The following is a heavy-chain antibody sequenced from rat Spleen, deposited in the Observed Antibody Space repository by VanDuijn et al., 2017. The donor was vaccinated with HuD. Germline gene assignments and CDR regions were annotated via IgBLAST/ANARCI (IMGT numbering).Heavy chain of an antibody. CDR1: GFSFTNYG. Sequence: EVQLVESGGGLVQPGRSLKLSCVASGFSFTNYGIAWVRRAPTKGLDWVATISNDGSSTYYRDPVKGRFIISRDNAKNSLYLQMDSLRSEDTATYYCARQRTLYYFDYWGQGVMVTVSS. D-gene: IGHD3-1*01. CDR3: ARQRTLYYFDY. J-gene: IGHJ2*01. CDR2: ISNDGSST. V-gene: IGHV5-29*01.